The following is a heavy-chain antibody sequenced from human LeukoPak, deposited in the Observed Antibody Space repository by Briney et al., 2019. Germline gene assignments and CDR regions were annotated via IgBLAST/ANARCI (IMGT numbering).Heavy chain of an antibody. CDR2: IFPADSDT. CDR3: AMEIFHKVY. CDR1: GYSFTNYW. Sequence: GESLKISCKGSGYSFTNYWIGWVRQMPGKGLEWMGIIFPADSDTRYSPSFQGQVTISADKSIDTAYPQWSGLKASDTAMYYCAMEIFHKVYWGQGTLVTVSS. D-gene: IGHD1-1*01. J-gene: IGHJ4*02. V-gene: IGHV5-51*01.